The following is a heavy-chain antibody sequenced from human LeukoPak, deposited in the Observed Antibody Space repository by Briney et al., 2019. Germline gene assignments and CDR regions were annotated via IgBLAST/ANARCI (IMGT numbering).Heavy chain of an antibody. CDR3: ARGGYSYGYENYYYMDV. J-gene: IGHJ6*03. Sequence: SQTLSLTCAISGDSVSNNGAAWNWIRQSPSRGLEWLGRTYYRSKWYNDYAMSVKSRITIKPDTSKNHFSLQLKSVTPEDTAVYYCARGGYSYGYENYYYMDVWGKGTTVTISS. CDR2: TYYRSKWYN. V-gene: IGHV6-1*01. D-gene: IGHD5-18*01. CDR1: GDSVSNNGAA.